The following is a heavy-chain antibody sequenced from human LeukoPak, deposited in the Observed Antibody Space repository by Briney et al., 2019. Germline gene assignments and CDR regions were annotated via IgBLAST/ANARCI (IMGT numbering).Heavy chain of an antibody. Sequence: ASVKVSCKASGYTFTSYGISWVRQAPGQGLEWMGWISAYNGNTKYAQKVQGGVTMTTDTSTSTAYMELRSLRSDDTAVCYCAREMGYYDSSAHYYDAMDVWGQGTTVTVSS. CDR3: AREMGYYDSSAHYYDAMDV. CDR2: ISAYNGNT. CDR1: GYTFTSYG. J-gene: IGHJ6*02. D-gene: IGHD3-22*01. V-gene: IGHV1-18*01.